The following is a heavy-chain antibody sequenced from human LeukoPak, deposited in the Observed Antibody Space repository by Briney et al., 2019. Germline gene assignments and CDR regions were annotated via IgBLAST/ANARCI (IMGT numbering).Heavy chain of an antibody. D-gene: IGHD6-6*01. Sequence: KPSETLSLTCTVSGGSISSYYWSWIRQPPGKGLEWIGYIYYSGSTNYNPSLKSRVTISVDRSKNQFSLKLSSVTAADTAVYYCAREVAARPADYWGQGTLVTVSS. J-gene: IGHJ4*02. CDR2: IYYSGST. V-gene: IGHV4-59*12. CDR3: AREVAARPADY. CDR1: GGSISSYY.